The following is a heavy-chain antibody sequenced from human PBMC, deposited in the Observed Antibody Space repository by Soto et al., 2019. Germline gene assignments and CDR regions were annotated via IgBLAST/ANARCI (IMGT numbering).Heavy chain of an antibody. D-gene: IGHD3-3*01. V-gene: IGHV5-51*01. CDR1: GYNFKDFW. Sequence: PGESLKISCKGSGYNFKDFWIAWVRQMPGKGLELMGIIYPSDSDTRYRPSFQGQVTISADKSISSAYLQWSSLRASDTAMYYCARGGVSTRTFDYWGQGTPVTVS. CDR3: ARGGVSTRTFDY. CDR2: IYPSDSDT. J-gene: IGHJ4*02.